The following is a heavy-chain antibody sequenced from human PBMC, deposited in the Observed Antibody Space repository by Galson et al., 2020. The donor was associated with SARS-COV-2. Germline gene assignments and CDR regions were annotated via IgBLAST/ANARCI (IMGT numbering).Heavy chain of an antibody. CDR2: INHSGRT. CDR1: GGSISSTSYY. J-gene: IGHJ2*01. CDR3: ASSWAADWYFEL. V-gene: IGHV4-39*07. D-gene: IGHD6-25*01. Sequence: SETLSLTCIVSGGSISSTSYYWAWIRQPPGKGLEWFGSINHSGRTNYNPSVKSRVTISVDTSSNQFSLKMSSVTAADTAVYYCASSWAADWYFELWGRGTLVTV.